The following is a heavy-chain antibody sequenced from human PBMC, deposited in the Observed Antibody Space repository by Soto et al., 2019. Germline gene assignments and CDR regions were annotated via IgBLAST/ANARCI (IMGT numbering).Heavy chain of an antibody. CDR2: INPSGGST. D-gene: IGHD3-22*01. J-gene: IGHJ1*01. CDR3: ARGASYYYDSSGSPEYFPH. Sequence: QVQLVQSGAEVKKPGASVKVSCKASGYIFIDYYMHWVRQAPGQGLEWMGMINPSGGSTTNAQQFQGRVTMTRDTSTSTVYMELSSLRYEDTAVHYCARGASYYYDSSGSPEYFPHWGQGTLVTVSS. V-gene: IGHV1-46*01. CDR1: GYIFIDYY.